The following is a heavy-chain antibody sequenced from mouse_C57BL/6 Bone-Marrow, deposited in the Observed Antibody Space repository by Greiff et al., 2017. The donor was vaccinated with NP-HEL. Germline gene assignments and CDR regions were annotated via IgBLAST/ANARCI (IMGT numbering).Heavy chain of an antibody. CDR3: TREGYSNYV. D-gene: IGHD2-5*01. V-gene: IGHV5-9-1*02. CDR1: GFTFSSSA. J-gene: IGHJ3*01. CDR2: ISSGGSYL. Sequence: EVKLVESGEGLVKPGGSLKLSCAASGFTFSSSAMSWVRQTPEKRLEWVAYISSGGSYLYYADTVKGRFTIDRDKARNTLYLQRSSLKSEDTAMYYCTREGYSNYVGGQGTLVTVSA.